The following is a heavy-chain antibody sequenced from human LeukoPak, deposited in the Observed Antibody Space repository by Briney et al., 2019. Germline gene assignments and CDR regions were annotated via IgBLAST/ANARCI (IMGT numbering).Heavy chain of an antibody. J-gene: IGHJ6*03. D-gene: IGHD3-10*01. V-gene: IGHV4-59*08. CDR2: IYYSGST. CDR3: ARRIYGSGRPYYYYYMDV. Sequence: PSETLSPTCTVSGGSISSYYWSWLRQPPGKGLGWIGYIYYSGSTNYNPSLKSRVTISVDTSKNQFSLKLSSVTAADTAVYHCARRIYGSGRPYYYYYMDVWGNGTTVTVSS. CDR1: GGSISSYY.